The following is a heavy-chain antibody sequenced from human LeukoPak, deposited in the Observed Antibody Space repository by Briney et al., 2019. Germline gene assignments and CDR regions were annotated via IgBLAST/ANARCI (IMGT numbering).Heavy chain of an antibody. J-gene: IGHJ4*02. Sequence: GGSLRLSCAASGLTFSNYAMSWVRQAPGKGLEWVSAISSSGGSTYYADSVKGRFTISRDNSKNTLYLQMNSLRAEDTAVYYCARGGAPHDYGDYTLFDYWGQGTLVTVSS. CDR1: GLTFSNYA. V-gene: IGHV3-23*01. CDR3: ARGGAPHDYGDYTLFDY. CDR2: ISSSGGST. D-gene: IGHD4-17*01.